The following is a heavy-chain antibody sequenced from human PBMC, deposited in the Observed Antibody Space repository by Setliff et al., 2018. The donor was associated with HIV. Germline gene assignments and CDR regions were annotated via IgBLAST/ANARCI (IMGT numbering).Heavy chain of an antibody. Sequence: SVKVSCKASGGTFSRYTIRWVRQAPGQGLEWMGGIIPIFGAASYAQKFQGRVTITADESTSIAYMELSRLKSDDTAVYYCARGAWYTSGWHSSRYLDVWGKGTTVTVSS. V-gene: IGHV1-69*13. D-gene: IGHD6-19*01. CDR2: IIPIFGAA. CDR1: GGTFSRYT. CDR3: ARGAWYTSGWHSSRYLDV. J-gene: IGHJ6*03.